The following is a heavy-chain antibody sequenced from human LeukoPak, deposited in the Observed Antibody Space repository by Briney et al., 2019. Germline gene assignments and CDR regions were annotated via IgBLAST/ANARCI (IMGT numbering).Heavy chain of an antibody. V-gene: IGHV1-24*01. CDR1: GYTLTELS. Sequence: ASVKVSCKVSGYTLTELSMHWVRQAPGKGLEWMGGFDTEDGETNYAQKFQGRVTMTEDTSTDTAYMELSSLRCEDTDVYYCATGLSSMTPDYWGQGTLVTVSS. CDR2: FDTEDGET. CDR3: ATGLSSMTPDY. J-gene: IGHJ4*02. D-gene: IGHD6-6*01.